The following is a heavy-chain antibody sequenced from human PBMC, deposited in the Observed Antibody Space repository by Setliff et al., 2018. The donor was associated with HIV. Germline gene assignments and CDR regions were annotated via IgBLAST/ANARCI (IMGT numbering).Heavy chain of an antibody. J-gene: IGHJ3*02. CDR3: ATDIPLTGGGALYI. Sequence: GGSLRLSCVVSGFIFSDHYMDWVRQAPGKGLEWVARIRNKVNSYTTEYVASVKGRFAISRDDSKNTLYLQMNSLKTEDTAVYHCATDIPLTGGGALYIWGQGTMVTVSS. D-gene: IGHD3-16*01. CDR2: IRNKVNSYTT. V-gene: IGHV3-72*01. CDR1: GFIFSDHY.